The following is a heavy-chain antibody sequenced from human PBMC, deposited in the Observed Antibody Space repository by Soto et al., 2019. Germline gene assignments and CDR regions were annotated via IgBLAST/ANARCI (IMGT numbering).Heavy chain of an antibody. D-gene: IGHD1-20*01. Sequence: QVQLVQSGAEVKRPGASVKVSCKASGYTFTSYGINWVRQAPGQGLEWMGWISTYNGNTNYAQNLQGRVTMTTDTGRSTAYMELRSLRSDDTAVYYCGRVVTGYYYMDVWGKGTTVTVSS. J-gene: IGHJ6*03. CDR3: GRVVTGYYYMDV. CDR2: ISTYNGNT. V-gene: IGHV1-18*01. CDR1: GYTFTSYG.